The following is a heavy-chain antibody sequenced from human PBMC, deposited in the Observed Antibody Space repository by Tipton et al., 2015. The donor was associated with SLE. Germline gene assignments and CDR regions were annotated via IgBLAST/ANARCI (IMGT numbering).Heavy chain of an antibody. D-gene: IGHD3-22*01. CDR1: GGSISSYY. V-gene: IGHV4-59*08. CDR3: ARQDFYDTSSYYDY. J-gene: IGHJ4*02. CDR2: IYYSGST. Sequence: LRLSCTVSGGSISSYYWSWIRQPPGKGLEWIGYIYYSGSTNYNPSLKSRVTISKDKSKNQFSLKVGSVTAADTAVYYCARQDFYDTSSYYDYWGQGTLVTVSS.